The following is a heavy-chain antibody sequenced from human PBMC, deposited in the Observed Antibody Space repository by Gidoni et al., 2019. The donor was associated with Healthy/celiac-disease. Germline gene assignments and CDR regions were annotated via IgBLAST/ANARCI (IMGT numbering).Heavy chain of an antibody. Sequence: VQLQASVPGLVKPSDTLSLTCTVSGGSISSYYWTWIRQPAGKGLEWIGRIYTSGSTNYNPSLKSRGTMSVDTSKNQFSLKLSSVTAADTAVYYWARARRAIAAAGTSVWFDPWGQGTLVTVSS. CDR1: GGSISSYY. CDR3: ARARRAIAAAGTSVWFDP. CDR2: IYTSGST. D-gene: IGHD6-13*01. V-gene: IGHV4-4*07. J-gene: IGHJ5*02.